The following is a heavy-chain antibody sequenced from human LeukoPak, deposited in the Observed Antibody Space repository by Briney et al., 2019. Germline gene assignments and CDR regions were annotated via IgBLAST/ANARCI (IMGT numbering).Heavy chain of an antibody. Sequence: GGSLRLSCAASGFTFSSYDMHWVRQAPGKGLEWVAFIRYDGSNKYYADSVKGRFIISRDNSKNTLYLQMSSVRAEDTAVYYCARDDSSGYALDYWGQGTLVTVSS. J-gene: IGHJ4*02. CDR3: ARDDSSGYALDY. V-gene: IGHV3-30*02. CDR2: IRYDGSNK. CDR1: GFTFSSYD. D-gene: IGHD3-22*01.